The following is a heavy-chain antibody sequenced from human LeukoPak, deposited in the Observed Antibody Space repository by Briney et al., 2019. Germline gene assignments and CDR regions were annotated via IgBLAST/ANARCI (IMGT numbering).Heavy chain of an antibody. CDR1: GYGFSIFG. D-gene: IGHD4-17*01. Sequence: ASVKVSCKASGYGFSIFGMTWVRQAPGQGLEGMGWISASSGNTDYAQKLQGRLTMTTDTSTNTAYMELRSLKSDDTAVYYCARAGATETTHFDYWGQGTLVTVSS. CDR2: ISASSGNT. J-gene: IGHJ4*02. CDR3: ARAGATETTHFDY. V-gene: IGHV1-18*01.